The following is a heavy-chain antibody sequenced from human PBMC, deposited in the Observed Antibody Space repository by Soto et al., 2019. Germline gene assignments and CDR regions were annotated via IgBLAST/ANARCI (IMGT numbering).Heavy chain of an antibody. CDR1: GGSIKSGGYS. D-gene: IGHD2-15*01. J-gene: IGHJ6*02. V-gene: IGHV4-30-2*01. CDR2: IYLSGAT. CDR3: ARGGYSEVAPFYYGMDV. Sequence: TLSLTCAVSGGSIKSGGYSWRWIRQTPGKGLEWIGYIYLSGATYYNPSLESRVTISIDPSKNQFSLTLNSVTAADTAVYYCARGGYSEVAPFYYGMDVWGQGTTVTVSS.